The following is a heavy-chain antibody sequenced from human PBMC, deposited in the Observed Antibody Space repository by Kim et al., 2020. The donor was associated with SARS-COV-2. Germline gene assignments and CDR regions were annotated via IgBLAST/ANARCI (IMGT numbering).Heavy chain of an antibody. V-gene: IGHV3-23*01. CDR2: ISASGTYT. Sequence: GGSLRLSCAASEFTFSNYAMTWVRQAPGKGLEWVSTISASGTYTYYTGSVKGRFTISRDNSKNMLYLQMNSLTAEDTAVFYCARAGERGYCSGGGCHSISYWGRGTLVSVTA. J-gene: IGHJ4*02. CDR3: ARAGERGYCSGGGCHSISY. D-gene: IGHD2-15*01. CDR1: EFTFSNYA.